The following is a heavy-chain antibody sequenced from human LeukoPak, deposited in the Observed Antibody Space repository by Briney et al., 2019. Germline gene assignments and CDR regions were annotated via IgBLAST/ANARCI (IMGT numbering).Heavy chain of an antibody. CDR2: ISGSGGST. CDR3: AKDKDSSLDFDY. D-gene: IGHD6-6*01. J-gene: IGHJ4*02. CDR1: GFTFSSYA. V-gene: IGHV3-23*01. Sequence: GSLRLSCAASGFTFSSYAMSWVRQAPGKGLEWVSAISGSGGSTYYADSVKGRFTISRDNSKNTLYLQMNSLRAEDTAVYYCAKDKDSSLDFDYWGQGTLVTVSS.